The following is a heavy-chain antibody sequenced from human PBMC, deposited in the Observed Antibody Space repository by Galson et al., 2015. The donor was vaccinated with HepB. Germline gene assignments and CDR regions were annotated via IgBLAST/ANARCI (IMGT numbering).Heavy chain of an antibody. CDR3: ASLSYYYYYMDV. J-gene: IGHJ6*03. Sequence: QVQLQESGPGLVKPSETLSLTCTVSGGSISSDGYYWSWIRQHPGKGLQWIGYIYYSGSTYYNPSLKSRVTISVDTSKNQFSLRLSSVTAADTAVYYCASLSYYYYYMDVWGKGTTVTVSS. CDR1: GGSISSDGYY. V-gene: IGHV4-31*03. CDR2: IYYSGST.